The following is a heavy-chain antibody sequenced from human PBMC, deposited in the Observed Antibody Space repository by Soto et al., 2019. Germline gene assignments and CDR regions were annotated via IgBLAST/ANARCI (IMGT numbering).Heavy chain of an antibody. J-gene: IGHJ6*02. V-gene: IGHV3-23*01. Sequence: EVQLLESGGGLVQPGGSLRLSCVGTGFSFKNYAMNWARQAPGKGLEWVSGISDSGGYTYYADSVKGRFTISRDNSKNTLYLQMNTLRAEDTAVYYCAKDLATLTSRGLDVWGQGTTVTVS. D-gene: IGHD6-6*01. CDR1: GFSFKNYA. CDR2: ISDSGGYT. CDR3: AKDLATLTSRGLDV.